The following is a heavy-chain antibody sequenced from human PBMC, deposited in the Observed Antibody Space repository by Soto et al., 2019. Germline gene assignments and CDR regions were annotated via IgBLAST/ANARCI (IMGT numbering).Heavy chain of an antibody. CDR2: IYYDGNT. V-gene: IGHV4-39*07. CDR3: ARRIVATETFDY. J-gene: IGHJ4*02. CDR1: GNSITSSSHY. Sequence: SETLSLTCTISGNSITSSSHYWGWIRQPPGKGLECIANIYYDGNTYYNPSLKSRVTISVDTSKNQFSLRLSSVTAADTAVYYCARRIVATETFDYWGQGTLVTVSS. D-gene: IGHD5-12*01.